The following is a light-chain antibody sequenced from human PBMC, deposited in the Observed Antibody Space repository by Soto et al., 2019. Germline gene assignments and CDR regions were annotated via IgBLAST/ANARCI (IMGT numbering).Light chain of an antibody. CDR2: DAS. CDR1: QSVSSNY. V-gene: IGKV3-20*01. Sequence: VLTQSPGTLSLSEGETATLSWRASQSVSSNYLAWYQKKPGQAPRLLIYDASNRATGIPDRFSGSGSGTDFTLTISRLEPEDFAMYYCQQYGSSPGTFGQGTKVDI. CDR3: QQYGSSPGT. J-gene: IGKJ1*01.